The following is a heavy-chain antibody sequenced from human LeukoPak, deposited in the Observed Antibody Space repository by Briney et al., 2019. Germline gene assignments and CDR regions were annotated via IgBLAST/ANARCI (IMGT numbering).Heavy chain of an antibody. CDR2: IIPIFGTA. CDR1: GGTFSSYA. Sequence: VASVKVSCKASGGTFSSYAISWVRQAPGQGLEWMGGIIPIFGTANYAQKFQGRVTITTDESTSTVYMELSSLRSEDTAVYYCARGGYGSAFDFWGQGTLVTVSS. D-gene: IGHD3-10*01. V-gene: IGHV1-69*05. CDR3: ARGGYGSAFDF. J-gene: IGHJ4*02.